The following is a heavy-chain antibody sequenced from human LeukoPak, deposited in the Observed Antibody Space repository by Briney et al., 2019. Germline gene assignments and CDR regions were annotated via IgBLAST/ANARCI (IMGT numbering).Heavy chain of an antibody. D-gene: IGHD6-13*01. V-gene: IGHV3-48*02. J-gene: IGHJ4*02. Sequence: GGSLRLSCAASGFPFSTYAMNWVRQAPGKGLEWVSYISSSSGTIYDADSVKGRFIISRDNAKNSLFLQMNSLRDEDTAVYYCAKAGVAAAGVFDYWGQGTLVTVSS. CDR1: GFPFSTYA. CDR2: ISSSSGTI. CDR3: AKAGVAAAGVFDY.